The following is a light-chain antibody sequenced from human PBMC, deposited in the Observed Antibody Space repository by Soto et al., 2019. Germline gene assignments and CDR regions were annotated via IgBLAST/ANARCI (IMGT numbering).Light chain of an antibody. J-gene: IGKJ2*01. CDR3: QQYGSSSYT. Sequence: EIVLTPSPGTLSLSPGERATLSCRASQSISRSYLAWYQQKPGQAPRLLIYAASSRATGIPDRFSGSGSGTDFTLTISRLEPEDFAVYYCQQYGSSSYTFGQGTQLEIK. V-gene: IGKV3-20*01. CDR2: AAS. CDR1: QSISRSY.